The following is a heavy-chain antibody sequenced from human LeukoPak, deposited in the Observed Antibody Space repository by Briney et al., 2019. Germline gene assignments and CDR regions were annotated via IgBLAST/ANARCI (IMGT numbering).Heavy chain of an antibody. V-gene: IGHV3-74*01. CDR1: GFGLSRYW. J-gene: IGHJ3*02. D-gene: IGHD6-13*01. Sequence: PGGSLRLSCAASGFGLSRYWMHWVRQVPGKGLVWVSRVSSDGTSTNYADSVKGRFTISGDIAKNTLYLETNSLRVEDTAVYYCAKAATGTRNAFDIWGQGTMVTVSS. CDR2: VSSDGTST. CDR3: AKAATGTRNAFDI.